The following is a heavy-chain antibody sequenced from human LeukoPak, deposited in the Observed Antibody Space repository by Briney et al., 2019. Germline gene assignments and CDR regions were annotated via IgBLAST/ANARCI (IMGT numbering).Heavy chain of an antibody. Sequence: GGSLRLSCAASGFAFSNYWLHWVRQAPGKGLVWVARINTHGSSTNYADSVKGRFAVSRDNAKNTLYLQMTSLSAEDTAVYYALAGYYYYYMDVWGKGTTVTVSS. CDR1: GFAFSNYW. V-gene: IGHV3-74*01. D-gene: IGHD6-13*01. CDR2: INTHGSST. J-gene: IGHJ6*03. CDR3: LAGYYYYYMDV.